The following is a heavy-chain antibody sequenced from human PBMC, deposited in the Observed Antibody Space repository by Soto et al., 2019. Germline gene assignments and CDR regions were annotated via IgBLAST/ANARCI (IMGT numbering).Heavy chain of an antibody. CDR2: IYSGGST. J-gene: IGHJ6*03. CDR1: GFTVSSNY. V-gene: IGHV3-66*01. D-gene: IGHD3-3*01. CDR3: ARASSGSDFWSGYQTPYMDV. Sequence: GGSLRLSCAASGFTVSSNYMSWVRQAPGKGLEWVSVIYSGGSTYYADSVKGRFTISRDNSKNTLYLQMNSLRAEDTAVYYCARASSGSDFWSGYQTPYMDVWGKGTTVTVSS.